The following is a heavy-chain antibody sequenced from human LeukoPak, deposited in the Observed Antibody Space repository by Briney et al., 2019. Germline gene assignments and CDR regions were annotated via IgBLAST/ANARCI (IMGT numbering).Heavy chain of an antibody. CDR1: GFTFSSYA. CDR3: ARGSNYGSGSYFDY. J-gene: IGHJ4*02. D-gene: IGHD3-10*01. CDR2: ISYDGSNK. V-gene: IGHV3-30*04. Sequence: GRSLRLSCAASGFTFSSYAMHWVRRAPGKGLEWVAVISYDGSNKYYADSVKGRFTISRDNSKNTLYLQMNSLRAEDTAVYYCARGSNYGSGSYFDYWGQGTLVTVSS.